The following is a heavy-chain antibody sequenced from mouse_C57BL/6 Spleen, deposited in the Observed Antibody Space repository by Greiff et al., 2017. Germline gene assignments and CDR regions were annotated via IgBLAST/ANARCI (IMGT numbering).Heavy chain of an antibody. J-gene: IGHJ3*01. D-gene: IGHD2-1*01. CDR1: GFTFTDYY. V-gene: IGHV7-3*01. CDR3: ARQGYYGYYVRFAY. Sequence: EVQVVESGGGLVQPGGSLSLSCAASGFTFTDYYMSWVRQPPGKALEWLGFIRNKANGYTTEYSASVKGRFTISRDNYQSILYLQMNALRAEDSATYYCARQGYYGYYVRFAYWGQGTLVTVSA. CDR2: IRNKANGYTT.